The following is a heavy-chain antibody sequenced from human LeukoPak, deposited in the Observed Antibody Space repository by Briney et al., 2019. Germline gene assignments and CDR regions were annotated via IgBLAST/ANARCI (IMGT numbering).Heavy chain of an antibody. Sequence: GGSLRLSCAASGFTFSSYAMSWVRQAPGKGLEWVSAISGSGGSTYYADSVKGRFTISRDNSKNTLYLRMNSLRAEDTAVYYCAKVSSDSSGYYYFGFDAFDIWGQGTMVTVSS. CDR1: GFTFSSYA. V-gene: IGHV3-23*01. CDR2: ISGSGGST. D-gene: IGHD3-22*01. J-gene: IGHJ3*02. CDR3: AKVSSDSSGYYYFGFDAFDI.